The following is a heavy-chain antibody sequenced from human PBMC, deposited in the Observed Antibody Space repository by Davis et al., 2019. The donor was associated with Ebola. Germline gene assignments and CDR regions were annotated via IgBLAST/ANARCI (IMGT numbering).Heavy chain of an antibody. CDR3: AREGERYTGYEEY. J-gene: IGHJ4*02. D-gene: IGHD5-12*01. CDR1: GYLFTSYG. Sequence: ASVKVSCKASGYLFTSYGISWVRQAPGQGLEWLGWISAYNGNTNYARKVQGRVTMTTDTSASTAYMELSSLRSEDTAVYFCAREGERYTGYEEYWGQGTLVTVSS. CDR2: ISAYNGNT. V-gene: IGHV1-18*04.